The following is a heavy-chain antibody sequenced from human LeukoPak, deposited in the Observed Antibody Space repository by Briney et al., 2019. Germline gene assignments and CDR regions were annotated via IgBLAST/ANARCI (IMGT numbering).Heavy chain of an antibody. D-gene: IGHD1-26*01. CDR1: EFTFSSYS. CDR3: ASGGWELLLVDY. V-gene: IGHV3-21*01. CDR2: ISSSSNI. J-gene: IGHJ4*02. Sequence: GGSLRLSCAASEFTFSSYSMNWVRQAPGKGLEWVSSISSSSNIYYADSVKGRFAVSRDNAKNELYLQMNSLRAEDTAVYYCASGGWELLLVDYWGQGTLVTVSS.